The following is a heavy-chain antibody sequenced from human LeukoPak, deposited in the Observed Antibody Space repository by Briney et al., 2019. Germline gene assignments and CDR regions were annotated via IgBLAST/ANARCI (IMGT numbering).Heavy chain of an antibody. CDR2: ISSSSSYI. Sequence: GGSLRLSCAASGFTFSSYSINWVRQAPGKGLEWVSAISSSSSYIFYADSVKGRFTIPRDNAKNSYLQMNSLRAEDTAIYYCARGQVESYYDSSGYFGHDAFDIWGQGTMVTVSS. V-gene: IGHV3-21*01. J-gene: IGHJ3*02. CDR1: GFTFSSYS. CDR3: ARGQVESYYDSSGYFGHDAFDI. D-gene: IGHD3-22*01.